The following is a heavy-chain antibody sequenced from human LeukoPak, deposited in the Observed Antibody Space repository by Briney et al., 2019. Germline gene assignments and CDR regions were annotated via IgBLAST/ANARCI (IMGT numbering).Heavy chain of an antibody. CDR3: ARDSENSGYDAYYYYGMDV. CDR2: ISSSSSYI. D-gene: IGHD5-12*01. V-gene: IGHV3-21*01. J-gene: IGHJ6*02. CDR1: GFTFSSYS. Sequence: GGSLRLPCAASGFTFSSYSMNWVRQAPGKGLEWVSSISSSSSYIYYADSVKGRFTISRDNAKNSLYLQMNSLRAEDTAVYYCARDSENSGYDAYYYYGMDVWGQGTTVTVSS.